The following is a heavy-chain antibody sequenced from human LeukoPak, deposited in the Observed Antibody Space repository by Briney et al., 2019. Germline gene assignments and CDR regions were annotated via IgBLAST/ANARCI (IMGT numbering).Heavy chain of an antibody. D-gene: IGHD2-21*01. V-gene: IGHV1-3*01. J-gene: IGHJ4*02. CDR2: INAGNGGT. CDR3: VRADCGDTWYPGGY. CDR1: GYTFSRCV. Sequence: ASVKVSCKASGYTFSRCVVHWVRQAPGQRPGWMGLINAGNGGTKYSQNFQGRVTITWDRSANTAYMELSSLTSEDTALYYCVRADCGDTWYPGGYWGQGTLVAVSS.